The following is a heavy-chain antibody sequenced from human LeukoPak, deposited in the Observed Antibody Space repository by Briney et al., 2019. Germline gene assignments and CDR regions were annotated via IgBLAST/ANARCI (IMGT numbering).Heavy chain of an antibody. V-gene: IGHV1-18*01. CDR3: ARTYSGSYFWDAFDI. CDR2: ISAYNGNT. D-gene: IGHD1-26*01. J-gene: IGHJ3*02. Sequence: ASVKVSCKASGYTFTSYDINWVRQAPGQGLEWMGWISAYNGNTNYAQKLQGRVTMTTDTSTSTAYMELRSLRSDDTAVYYCARTYSGSYFWDAFDIWGQGTMVTVSS. CDR1: GYTFTSYD.